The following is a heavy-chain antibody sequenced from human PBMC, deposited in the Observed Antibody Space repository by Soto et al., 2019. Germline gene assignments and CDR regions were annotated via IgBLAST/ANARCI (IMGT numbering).Heavy chain of an antibody. D-gene: IGHD3-22*01. V-gene: IGHV1-18*01. Sequence: QVQLVQSGAEVKKPGASVKVSCKASGYTFTSYGISWVRQAPGQGLEWMGWISAYNGNTKYAQKLQGRVTMTTDTSTSTAYMELRSMRSDDTAVYYCAIIRSTNNYYDSSGYYYELYYYGMDVWGQGTTVTVPS. CDR3: AIIRSTNNYYDSSGYYYELYYYGMDV. CDR2: ISAYNGNT. J-gene: IGHJ6*02. CDR1: GYTFTSYG.